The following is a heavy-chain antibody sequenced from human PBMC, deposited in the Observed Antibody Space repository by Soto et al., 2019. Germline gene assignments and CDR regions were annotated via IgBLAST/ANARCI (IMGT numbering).Heavy chain of an antibody. CDR3: ARQVRAYDSSGYYYVPDY. CDR1: GFTFSSYG. Sequence: QVQLVESGGGVVQPGRSLRLSCAASGFTFSSYGMHWVRQAPGKGLEWVAVIWYDGSNKYYADSVKGRFTISRDNSKNTLYLQMNSLRAEDTAVYYCARQVRAYDSSGYYYVPDYWGQGTLVTVSS. D-gene: IGHD3-22*01. V-gene: IGHV3-33*01. CDR2: IWYDGSNK. J-gene: IGHJ4*02.